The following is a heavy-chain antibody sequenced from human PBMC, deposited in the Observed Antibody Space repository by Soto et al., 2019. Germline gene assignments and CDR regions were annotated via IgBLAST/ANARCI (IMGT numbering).Heavy chain of an antibody. Sequence: QVQLVQSGGEVKKPGASVKVSCKTSGYTFANFDFSWVRQAPGQGLEWMGWVSNRNGVTNYAENFRDRVTISTDTSTNTVYMVLRSLRSDDTAVYFCARERLNTGWYGFDYWGQGTQVTVSS. CDR3: ARERLNTGWYGFDY. V-gene: IGHV1-18*04. CDR1: GYTFANFD. CDR2: VSNRNGVT. D-gene: IGHD6-19*01. J-gene: IGHJ4*02.